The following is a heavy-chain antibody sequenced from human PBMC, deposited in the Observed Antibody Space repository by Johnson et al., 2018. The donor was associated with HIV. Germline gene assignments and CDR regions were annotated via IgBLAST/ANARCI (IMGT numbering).Heavy chain of an antibody. D-gene: IGHD2-15*01. V-gene: IGHV3-30*04. CDR2: ISYDGSNK. CDR3: ARALRVVVVAATFDAFDI. Sequence: QMQLVESGGGVVQPGRSLRLSCAASGFSFSSYAMHWVRQAPGKGLEWVAVISYDGSNKYYADSVKGRFTISRDNAKNSLYLQMNSLRAEDTALYYCARALRVVVVAATFDAFDIWGQGTMVTVSS. J-gene: IGHJ3*02. CDR1: GFSFSSYA.